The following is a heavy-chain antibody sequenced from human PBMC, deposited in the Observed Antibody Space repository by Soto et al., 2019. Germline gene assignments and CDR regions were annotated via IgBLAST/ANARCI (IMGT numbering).Heavy chain of an antibody. V-gene: IGHV1-18*01. CDR3: TREGSAPYYYYGMDA. D-gene: IGHD3-10*01. J-gene: IGHJ6*02. Sequence: GASVKVYCKASGYTFTTYGISWVRQAPGQGLEWLGWINTHNGNTNYAQNLQGRVIMTADTSTSTAYMELRSLRSDDTAIYYCTREGSAPYYYYGMDAWGQGTTVTSP. CDR2: INTHNGNT. CDR1: GYTFTTYG.